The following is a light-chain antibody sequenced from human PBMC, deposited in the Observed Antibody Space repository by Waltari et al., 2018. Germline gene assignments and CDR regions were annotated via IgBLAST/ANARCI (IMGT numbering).Light chain of an antibody. J-gene: IGLJ1*01. CDR2: HVS. V-gene: IGLV2-14*03. CDR1: SSDVGAYTY. CDR3: SSYTSSHTYV. Sequence: QSALTQPASVSGSPGQSITISCTGTSSDVGAYTYVSWYQQYPGTAPKVMIFHVSNRPSGVSDRFSGAKSANTASLTISGLPAEDEADYYCSSYTSSHTYVFGTGTKVTVL.